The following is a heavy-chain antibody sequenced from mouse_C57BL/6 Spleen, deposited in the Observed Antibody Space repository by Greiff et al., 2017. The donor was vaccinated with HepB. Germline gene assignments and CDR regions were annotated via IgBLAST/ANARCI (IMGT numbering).Heavy chain of an antibody. CDR1: GYTFTSYW. J-gene: IGHJ3*01. CDR2: IDPNSGGT. Sequence: VQLQQPGAELVKPGASVKLSCKASGYTFTSYWMHWVKQRPGRGLEWIGRIDPNSGGTKYNEKFKSKATLTVDNPTSTAYMQLSSLPSEDSAVYYCAGGGGWLIRGLFAYWGQGTLVTVSA. V-gene: IGHV1-72*01. CDR3: AGGGGWLIRGLFAY. D-gene: IGHD2-3*01.